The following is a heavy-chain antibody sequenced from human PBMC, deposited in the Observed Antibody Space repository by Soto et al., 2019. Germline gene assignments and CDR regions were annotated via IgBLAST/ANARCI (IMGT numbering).Heavy chain of an antibody. V-gene: IGHV3-7*01. J-gene: IGHJ4*02. CDR3: ARLSTSAGRRDLAC. Sequence: EVQLVESGGGLVQPGGSLRLSCAASGFSLSSYWMSWVRQAPGKGLEWVANMNQDGSESDYVGSVKGRFTFTRDNAKNSLYLQMNRLRAEDTPVSYCARLSTSAGRRDLACWGQGTLVTVSS. CDR1: GFSLSSYW. CDR2: MNQDGSES.